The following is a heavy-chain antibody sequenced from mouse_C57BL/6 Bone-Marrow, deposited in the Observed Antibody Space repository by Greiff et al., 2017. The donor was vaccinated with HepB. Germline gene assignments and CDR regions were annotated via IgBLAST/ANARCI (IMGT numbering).Heavy chain of an antibody. J-gene: IGHJ2*01. D-gene: IGHD6-1*01. CDR3: ARASPDFYY. CDR2: IYPGGGYT. CDR1: GYTFTNYW. V-gene: IGHV1-63*01. Sequence: VQLVESGAELVRPGTSVKMSCKASGYTFTNYWIGWAKQRPGHGLEWIGDIYPGGGYTNYNEKFKGKATLTADKSSSTAYMQFSSLTSEDSAIYYSARASPDFYYWGQGTTLTVSS.